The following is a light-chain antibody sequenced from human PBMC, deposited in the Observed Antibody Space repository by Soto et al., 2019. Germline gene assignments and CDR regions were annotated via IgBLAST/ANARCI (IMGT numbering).Light chain of an antibody. CDR1: QSLSSY. CDR2: AAS. V-gene: IGKV1-39*01. J-gene: IGKJ2*01. Sequence: DIQMTQSPSSLSASVGDRVTITCRASQSLSSYLNWYQQKPGKAPKLLIYAASSLQSGVPSRFSGSGSGTDFTLTISSLQPEDFATYYCQQSYSAPRTVGQGTKLEIK. CDR3: QQSYSAPRT.